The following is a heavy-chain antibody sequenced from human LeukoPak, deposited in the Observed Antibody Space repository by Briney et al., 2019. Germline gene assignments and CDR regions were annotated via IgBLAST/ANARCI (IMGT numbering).Heavy chain of an antibody. J-gene: IGHJ4*02. CDR2: INPSGGGT. Sequence: ASVKVSCKASGYRFTTYYLNWVRQAPGQGLEWMGVINPSGGGTNYAQKFQGRITMTRDTSTSTVYMELSSLRSEDTAVYYCARGPGGSGSYSWVTDLGFWGQGTLVTVSS. D-gene: IGHD3-10*01. CDR3: ARGPGGSGSYSWVTDLGF. CDR1: GYRFTTYY. V-gene: IGHV1-46*01.